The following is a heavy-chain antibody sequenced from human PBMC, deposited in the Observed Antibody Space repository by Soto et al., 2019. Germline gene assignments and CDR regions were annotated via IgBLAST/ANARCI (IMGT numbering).Heavy chain of an antibody. CDR3: VILGYCSSTSCYREDYFDY. CDR2: IIPILGIA. Sequence: ASVKVSCKASGGTFSSYTISWVRQAPGQGLEWMGRIIPILGIANYAQKFQGRVTITADKSTSTAYMELSSLRSEDTAVYYCVILGYCSSTSCYREDYFDYWGQGTLVTVSS. CDR1: GGTFSSYT. D-gene: IGHD2-2*02. V-gene: IGHV1-69*02. J-gene: IGHJ4*02.